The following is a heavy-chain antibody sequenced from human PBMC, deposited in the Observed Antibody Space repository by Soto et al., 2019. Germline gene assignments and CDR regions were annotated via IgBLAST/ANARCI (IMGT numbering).Heavy chain of an antibody. CDR2: ISGSGGST. V-gene: IGHV3-23*01. D-gene: IGHD6-19*01. J-gene: IGHJ4*02. Sequence: GGSLRLSCAASGFTFSSYAMSWVSQAPGKGLEWVSAISGSGGSTYYADSVKGRFTISRDNSKNTLYLQMNSLRAEDTAVYYCATGNDYSSGWYYYWGQGTLVTVSS. CDR3: ATGNDYSSGWYYY. CDR1: GFTFSSYA.